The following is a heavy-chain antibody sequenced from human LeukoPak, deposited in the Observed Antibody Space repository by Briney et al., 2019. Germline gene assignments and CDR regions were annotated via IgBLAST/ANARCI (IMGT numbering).Heavy chain of an antibody. CDR3: AKDSSWYGGGYYYYMDV. D-gene: IGHD6-13*01. CDR1: GFPLSGYT. V-gene: IGHV3-21*04. J-gene: IGHJ6*03. CDR2: IDGSSRYI. Sequence: PGGSLRLSCAASGFPLSGYTINWVRQAPGEGLEWVSSIDGSSRYIYYADSVRGRFTISRDNAKNSLHLQMNSLRAEDTAVYYCAKDSSWYGGGYYYYMDVWGKGTTVTVSS.